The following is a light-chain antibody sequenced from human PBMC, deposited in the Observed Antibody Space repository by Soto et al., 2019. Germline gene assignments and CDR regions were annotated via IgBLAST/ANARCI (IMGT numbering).Light chain of an antibody. CDR2: DVS. V-gene: IGLV2-14*01. CDR1: SSDVGGYNY. CDR3: SSYTSSITHYV. Sequence: QSVLTQPASVSGSPGQSITISCTGTSSDVGGYNYVSWYQQHLGKAPKLMIYDVSNRPSGVSNRFSGSKSGNTASLTISGLQAEDEADYYCSSYTSSITHYVFGTGTKLTVL. J-gene: IGLJ1*01.